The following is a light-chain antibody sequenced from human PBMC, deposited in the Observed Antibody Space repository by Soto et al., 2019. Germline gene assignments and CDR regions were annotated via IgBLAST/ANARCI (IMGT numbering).Light chain of an antibody. CDR1: QSIRSW. CDR2: KAS. V-gene: IGKV1-5*03. J-gene: IGKJ4*01. Sequence: DIQMTQSPSTLSASVGDRVTITCRASQSIRSWLAWYQQKPGKAPRLLIYKASSLESGVPSRFSGSGSGTEFTLTISSLQPDYSATYYCQQYDSYCTFGGGTKVDIK. CDR3: QQYDSYCT.